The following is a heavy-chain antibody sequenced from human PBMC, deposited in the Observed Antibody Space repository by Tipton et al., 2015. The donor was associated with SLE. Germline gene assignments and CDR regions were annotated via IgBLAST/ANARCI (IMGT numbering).Heavy chain of an antibody. Sequence: TLSLTCAVSGGSISSGGYSWSWIRQPAGKGLEWIGYIYTSGSTNYNPSLKSRVTISVDTSKNQFSLKLSSVTAADTAVYYCASSRGGVTNAFDIWGQGTMVTVSS. J-gene: IGHJ3*02. CDR1: GGSISSGGYS. CDR3: ASSRGGVTNAFDI. CDR2: IYTSGST. V-gene: IGHV4-61*09. D-gene: IGHD4-23*01.